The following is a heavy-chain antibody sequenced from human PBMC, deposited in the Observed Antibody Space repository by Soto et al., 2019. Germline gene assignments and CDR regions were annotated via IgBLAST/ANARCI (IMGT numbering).Heavy chain of an antibody. Sequence: PGGSLRLSCAASGFTFSSYAMHWVRQAPGKGLEWVAVISYDGSNKYYADSVKGRFTISRDNSKNTLYLQMNSLRAEDTAVYYCAKDCAGRGCHKGTAFDIWGQGTMVTVSS. CDR1: GFTFSSYA. CDR2: ISYDGSNK. D-gene: IGHD6-19*01. J-gene: IGHJ3*02. V-gene: IGHV3-30-3*01. CDR3: AKDCAGRGCHKGTAFDI.